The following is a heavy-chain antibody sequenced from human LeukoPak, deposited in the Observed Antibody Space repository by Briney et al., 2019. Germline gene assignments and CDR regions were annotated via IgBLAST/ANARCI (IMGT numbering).Heavy chain of an antibody. J-gene: IGHJ5*02. V-gene: IGHV4-39*01. D-gene: IGHD2-15*01. CDR2: IYDSGST. Sequence: SETLSLTCTVSGGSIRSSYFYWGWIRQPPGKGLEWIGSIYDSGSTYYNPSLKSRVTISVDTSKNQFSLKLNSVTAADTAVYYCARRYCSGGSCYSDNWFDPWGQGTLVTVSS. CDR3: ARRYCSGGSCYSDNWFDP. CDR1: GGSIRSSYFY.